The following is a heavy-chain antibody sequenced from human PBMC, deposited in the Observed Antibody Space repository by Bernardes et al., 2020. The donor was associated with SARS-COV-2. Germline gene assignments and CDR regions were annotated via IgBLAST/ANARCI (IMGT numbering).Heavy chain of an antibody. CDR1: GGSISSGDYY. Sequence: SEPLSLTCTASGGSISSGDYYWSWLLQPPGKGLEWIGYIHYSGTTYYNSSLNSRLTISVDTSKNLFSLNLSSVTAEDTAMYYCARGKPYYYDNSRGAFFDPWGQGTLVTVSS. V-gene: IGHV4-30-4*02. J-gene: IGHJ5*02. CDR2: IHYSGTT. CDR3: ARGKPYYYDNSRGAFFDP. D-gene: IGHD3-22*01.